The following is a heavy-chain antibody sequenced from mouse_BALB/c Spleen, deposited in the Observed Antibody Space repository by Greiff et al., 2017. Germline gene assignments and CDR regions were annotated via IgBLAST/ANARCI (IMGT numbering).Heavy chain of an antibody. CDR2: ISSGGSYT. CDR1: GFTFSSYT. CDR3: TREGSFAY. J-gene: IGHJ3*01. Sequence: EVKLMESGGGLVKPGGSLKLSCAASGFTFSSYTMSWVRQTPEKRLEWVATISSGGSYTYYPDSVKGRFTISRDNAKNTLYLQMSSLKSEDTAMYYCTREGSFAYWGQGTLVTVSA. V-gene: IGHV5-6-4*01.